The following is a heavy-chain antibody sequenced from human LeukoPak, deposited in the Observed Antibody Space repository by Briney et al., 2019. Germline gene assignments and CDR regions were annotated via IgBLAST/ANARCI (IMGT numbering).Heavy chain of an antibody. D-gene: IGHD6-6*01. V-gene: IGHV3-53*01. J-gene: IGHJ4*02. CDR1: GFTVSSNY. CDR2: IYNGGST. CDR3: AREGGIAARPSDY. Sequence: GGSLRLSCAASGFTVSSNYMSWVRQAPGKGLEWVSVIYNGGSTYYADSVKGRFTISRDNAKNSLYLQMNSLRAEDTAVYYCAREGGIAARPSDYWGQGTLVTVSS.